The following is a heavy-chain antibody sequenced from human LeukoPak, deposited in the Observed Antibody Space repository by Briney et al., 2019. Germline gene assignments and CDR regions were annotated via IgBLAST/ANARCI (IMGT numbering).Heavy chain of an antibody. CDR2: IFSSGGST. V-gene: IGHV3-23*01. CDR1: GFTFSSCA. Sequence: GGSLRLSCAASGFTFSSCAMSWVRQAPGKGLEWVSAIFSSGGSTYYADSVKGRFTISRDNSKNTLYLQMNSLRAEDTAVYYCAREKLELSRNDAFDIWGQGTLVTVSS. D-gene: IGHD1-7*01. J-gene: IGHJ3*02. CDR3: AREKLELSRNDAFDI.